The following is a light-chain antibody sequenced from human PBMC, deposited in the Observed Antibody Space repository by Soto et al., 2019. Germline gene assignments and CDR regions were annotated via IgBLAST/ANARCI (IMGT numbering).Light chain of an antibody. V-gene: IGKV3-11*01. Sequence: EIVLTQSPATLSLSPGERATLSCRASRSVRSYLAWYQQKPGQAPRLLIYDASNRAAGIPARFSGSGSETDFTLNIRNLEPEDFAVYYCHKRYAWPPVTFGQGTRLEIK. CDR3: HKRYAWPPVT. J-gene: IGKJ5*01. CDR2: DAS. CDR1: RSVRSY.